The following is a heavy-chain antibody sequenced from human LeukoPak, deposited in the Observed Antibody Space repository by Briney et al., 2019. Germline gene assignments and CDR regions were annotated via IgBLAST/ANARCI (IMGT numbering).Heavy chain of an antibody. Sequence: GGSLRLSCAASGFTFDDYGMSWVRQAPGKGVEWIAYISSTGNTLYCVDSVKGRFTISRDNAKNSLYLQMNSLRAEDTAVYYCARADCGGDCYSEVDYWGQGTLVTVSS. CDR3: ARADCGGDCYSEVDY. CDR1: GFTFDDYG. D-gene: IGHD2-21*02. CDR2: ISSTGNTL. V-gene: IGHV3-48*04. J-gene: IGHJ4*02.